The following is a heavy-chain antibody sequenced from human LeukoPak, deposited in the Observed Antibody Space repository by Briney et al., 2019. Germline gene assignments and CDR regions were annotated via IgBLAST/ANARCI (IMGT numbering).Heavy chain of an antibody. J-gene: IGHJ4*02. D-gene: IGHD6-13*01. V-gene: IGHV1-46*01. CDR3: ARIAAAGTSIDY. CDR1: GYTFTSYY. CDR2: INPSGGST. Sequence: GASVKVSCKAPGYTFTSYYMHWVRQAPGQGLEWMGIINPSGGSTSYARKFQGRVTMTRDTSTSTVYMELSSLRSEDTAVCYCARIAAAGTSIDYWGQGTLVTVSS.